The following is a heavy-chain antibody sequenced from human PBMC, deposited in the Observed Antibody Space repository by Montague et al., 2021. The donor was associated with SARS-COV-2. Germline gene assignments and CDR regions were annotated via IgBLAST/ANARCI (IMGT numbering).Heavy chain of an antibody. CDR2: IYYSGST. V-gene: IGHV4-59*01. D-gene: IGHD2-15*01. Sequence: SETLSLTCTVSGGSISSYYWSWIRQPPGKGLEWIGFIYYSGSTNYNPSLKSRVTISVDTSKKQLSLKLNSVTAADTAVYYCARAPLHPVPTSIGMDVWGQGTTVTVSS. J-gene: IGHJ6*02. CDR1: GGSISSYY. CDR3: ARAPLHPVPTSIGMDV.